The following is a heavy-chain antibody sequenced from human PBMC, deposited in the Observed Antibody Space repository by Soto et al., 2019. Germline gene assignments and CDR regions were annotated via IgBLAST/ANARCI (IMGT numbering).Heavy chain of an antibody. Sequence: QITLKESGPTLVKPTQTLTLTCTFSGFSLTSCGVGVGWIRQSPGKVLEHLALIYCDDDKRYSPSVKSRLTISKDISENQVVLTMTNMDPLDSGTYYCTRSRGPLDYWGQGAQVTVSS. V-gene: IGHV2-5*02. J-gene: IGHJ4*02. CDR1: GFSLTSCGVG. CDR2: IYCDDDK. D-gene: IGHD3-10*01. CDR3: TRSRGPLDY.